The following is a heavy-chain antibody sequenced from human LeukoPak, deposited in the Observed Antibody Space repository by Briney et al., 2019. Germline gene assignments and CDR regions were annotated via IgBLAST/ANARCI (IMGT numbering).Heavy chain of an antibody. CDR2: IYPGDSDT. CDR3: ARQSGRFLEWLYPVGFDP. V-gene: IGHV5-51*01. J-gene: IGHJ5*02. D-gene: IGHD3-3*01. CDR1: GYSFTSYW. Sequence: GESLKISCKGSGYSFTSYWIGWVRQMPGKGLEWMGIIYPGDSDTRYSPSFQGQVTISADKSIRTAYLQWSSLKASDTARYYCARQSGRFLEWLYPVGFDPWGRGTLVTVSS.